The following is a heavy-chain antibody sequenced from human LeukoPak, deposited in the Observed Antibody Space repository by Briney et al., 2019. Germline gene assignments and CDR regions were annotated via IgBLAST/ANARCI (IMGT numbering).Heavy chain of an antibody. CDR2: ISADVYST. V-gene: IGHV3-43*02. J-gene: IGHJ4*02. CDR1: GFTFDDYA. Sequence: GGSLRLSCAASGFTFDDYAMHWVRQAPGKGLQCVSLISADVYSTYNAHSVKGRFTISRDNSKNFLYLQMDSLRTEDTAFYYCAKAKLSGYSYGLEYWGQGTPVTVSS. D-gene: IGHD5-18*01. CDR3: AKAKLSGYSYGLEY.